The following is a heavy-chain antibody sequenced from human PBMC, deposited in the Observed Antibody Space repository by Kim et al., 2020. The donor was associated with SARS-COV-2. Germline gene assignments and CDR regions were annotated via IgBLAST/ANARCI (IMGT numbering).Heavy chain of an antibody. J-gene: IGHJ1*01. Sequence: ASVKVSCKASGYTFTSYAMNWVRQAPGQGLEWMGLINTNTGNPTYAQSFKGRFVFTLDTSTSTAYLQISSLKSEDTAVYYCAREEKYDILTVSDCWGQGT. CDR1: GYTFTSYA. V-gene: IGHV7-4-1*02. D-gene: IGHD3-9*01. CDR3: AREEKYDILTVSDC. CDR2: INTNTGNP.